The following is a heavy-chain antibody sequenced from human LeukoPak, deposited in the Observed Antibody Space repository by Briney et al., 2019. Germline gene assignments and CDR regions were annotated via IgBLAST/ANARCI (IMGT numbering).Heavy chain of an antibody. CDR3: AKEAYYYDSSGYYYGYFDY. V-gene: IGHV3-23*01. J-gene: IGHJ4*02. D-gene: IGHD3-22*01. CDR1: GFTFSSYA. Sequence: GGSLRLSCAASGFTFSSYAMSWVRQAPGKGLEWVSAISGSGGSTYYADSVKGRFTISRDNSNNTLYLQMNSLRAEDTAVYYCAKEAYYYDSSGYYYGYFDYWGQGTLVTVSS. CDR2: ISGSGGST.